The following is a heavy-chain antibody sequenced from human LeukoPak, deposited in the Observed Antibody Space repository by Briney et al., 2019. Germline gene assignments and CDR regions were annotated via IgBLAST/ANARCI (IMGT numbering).Heavy chain of an antibody. CDR2: LSVTGSS. J-gene: IGHJ2*01. V-gene: IGHV4-61*09. D-gene: IGHD5-18*01. CDR1: GDSICGTDYF. CDR3: TRVPSREYNWYFDL. Sequence: SETLSLTCTVSGDSICGTDYFWSWTRQPAGRGLEWLGHLSVTGSSKYNPSLRSRLTISVDTSKNQFSLKLTSVSAADTAVYYCTRVPSREYNWYFDLWGRGTLSLSPQ.